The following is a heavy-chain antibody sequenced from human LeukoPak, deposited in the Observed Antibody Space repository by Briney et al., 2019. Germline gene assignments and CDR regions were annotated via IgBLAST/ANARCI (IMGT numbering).Heavy chain of an antibody. J-gene: IGHJ5*02. CDR1: GGSFSGYY. Sequence: SETLSLTCAVYGGSFSGYYWSWIRQPPGKGLEWIGKINHSGSTNYNPSLKGRVTISVDTSKNQFSLKLSSVTAADTAVYYCARAPPLEMATIGNNLFDPWGQGTLVTISS. V-gene: IGHV4-34*01. CDR3: ARAPPLEMATIGNNLFDP. D-gene: IGHD5-24*01. CDR2: INHSGST.